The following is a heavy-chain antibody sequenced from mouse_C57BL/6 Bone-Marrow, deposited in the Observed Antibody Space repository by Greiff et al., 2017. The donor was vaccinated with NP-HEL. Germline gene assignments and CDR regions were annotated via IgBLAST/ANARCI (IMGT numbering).Heavy chain of an antibody. V-gene: IGHV5-12*01. CDR1: GFTFSDYY. J-gene: IGHJ4*01. CDR3: ARPVRGPYYYAMDY. D-gene: IGHD1-1*01. Sequence: EVNVVESGGGLVQPGGSLKLSCAASGFTFSDYYMYWVRQTPEKRLEWVAYISNGGGSTYYLDTVKGRFTISRDNAKNTLYLQMSRLKSEDTAMYYCARPVRGPYYYAMDYWGQGTSVTVSS. CDR2: ISNGGGST.